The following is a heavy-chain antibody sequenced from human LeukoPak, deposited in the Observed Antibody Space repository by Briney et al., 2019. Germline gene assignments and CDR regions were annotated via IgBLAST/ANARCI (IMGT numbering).Heavy chain of an antibody. V-gene: IGHV4-34*01. Sequence: SETLSLTCAVYGGSFSGYYWSWIRQPPGKGLEWIGEINHSGSTNYNPSLKSRVTISVDTSKNQFSLKLGSVTAADTAVYYCARGRGDFWTPNWFDPWGQGTLVTVSS. CDR1: GGSFSGYY. D-gene: IGHD3-3*01. CDR3: ARGRGDFWTPNWFDP. J-gene: IGHJ5*02. CDR2: INHSGST.